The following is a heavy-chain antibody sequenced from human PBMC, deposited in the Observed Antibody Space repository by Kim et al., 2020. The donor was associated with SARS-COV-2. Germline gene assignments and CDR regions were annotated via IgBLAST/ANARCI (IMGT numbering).Heavy chain of an antibody. D-gene: IGHD6-19*01. CDR1: GFTFSSYA. V-gene: IGHV3-23*01. Sequence: GGSLRLSCAASGFTFSSYAMSWVRQAPGKGLEWVSAISGSGGSTYYADSVKGRFTISRDNSKNTLYLQMNSLRAEDTAVYYCAKAVKTYSSGWYPYGMDVWGQGTTVTVSS. CDR3: AKAVKTYSSGWYPYGMDV. CDR2: ISGSGGST. J-gene: IGHJ6*02.